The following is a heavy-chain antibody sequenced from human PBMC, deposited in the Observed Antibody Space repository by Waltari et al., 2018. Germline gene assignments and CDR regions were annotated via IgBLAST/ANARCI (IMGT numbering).Heavy chain of an antibody. D-gene: IGHD3-22*01. Sequence: EVQLVESGGGLVQPGGSLRLSCAASGLTVSSNYMSWVRQAPGKGLEWVSVIYSGGSTYYADSVKGRFTISRDNSKNTLYLQMNSLRAEDTAVYYCARDQRSQTWRDYDRTSVWGQGTLVTVSS. CDR2: IYSGGST. CDR3: ARDQRSQTWRDYDRTSV. V-gene: IGHV3-66*02. J-gene: IGHJ4*02. CDR1: GLTVSSNY.